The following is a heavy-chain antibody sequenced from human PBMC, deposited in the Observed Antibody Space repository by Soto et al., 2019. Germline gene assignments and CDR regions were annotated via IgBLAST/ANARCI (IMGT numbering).Heavy chain of an antibody. Sequence: SVKVSCKASGGTFSSYAISWVRQAPGQGLEWMGGIIPIFGTANYAQKFQGRVTITADESTSTAYMELSSLRSEDTAVYYCAGISNKRGKGGCFAYGGKGPLVPVS. CDR1: GGTFSSYA. V-gene: IGHV1-69*13. CDR3: AGISNKRGKGGCFAY. D-gene: IGHD1-26*01. J-gene: IGHJ4*02. CDR2: IIPIFGTA.